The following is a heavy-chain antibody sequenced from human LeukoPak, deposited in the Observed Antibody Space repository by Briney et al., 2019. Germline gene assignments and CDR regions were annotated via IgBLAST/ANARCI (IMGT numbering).Heavy chain of an antibody. CDR2: IYYTGAT. J-gene: IGHJ4*02. Sequence: PSETLSLTCTVSGGSISSYYWTWIRQPPGKGLEWIGYIYYTGATSYNPSLKSRVTISVDTSKKQFSLKLNSATAADTAVYYCARYRGSGCVIDNWGQGTLVTVSS. V-gene: IGHV4-59*08. CDR3: ARYRGSGCVIDN. D-gene: IGHD6-19*01. CDR1: GGSISSYY.